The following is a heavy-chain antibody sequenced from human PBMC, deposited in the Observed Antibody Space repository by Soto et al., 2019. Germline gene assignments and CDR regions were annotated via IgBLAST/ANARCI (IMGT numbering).Heavy chain of an antibody. CDR1: GGAIISGGYY. D-gene: IGHD4-4*01. Sequence: PSETLSLTCTVSGGAIISGGYYLICMRQHPGKGLEWIGYIYYSGSTYYNPSLKSRVTISVDTSKNQFSLKLISVTAADTAVYYCARGAVTNLYYYYYGMDVWGQGTTVTVSS. CDR2: IYYSGST. CDR3: ARGAVTNLYYYYYGMDV. J-gene: IGHJ6*02. V-gene: IGHV4-31*03.